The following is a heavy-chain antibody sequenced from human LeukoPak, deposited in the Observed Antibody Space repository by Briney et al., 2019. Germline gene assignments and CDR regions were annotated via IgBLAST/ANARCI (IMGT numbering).Heavy chain of an antibody. CDR2: INPNSGGT. J-gene: IGHJ5*02. D-gene: IGHD3-10*01. CDR3: SRDRSTMVRGVIGLRFDP. CDR1: GYTFSGYY. V-gene: IGHV1-2*06. Sequence: GSVRVSCKASGYTFSGYYMHWVRQAPGQGLEWMGRINPNSGGTNYAQKLQGRVTMTRDTSISTAYMELSRLRADDTAVYYVSRDRSTMVRGVIGLRFDPWGQGTLVTVSS.